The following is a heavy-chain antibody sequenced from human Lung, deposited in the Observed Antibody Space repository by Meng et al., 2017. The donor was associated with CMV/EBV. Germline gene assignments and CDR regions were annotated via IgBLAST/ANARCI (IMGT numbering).Heavy chain of an antibody. D-gene: IGHD2-2*02. CDR2: IIPIFGIA. J-gene: IGHJ6*02. V-gene: IGHV1-69*05. CDR1: GGTXSSYA. CDR3: ARDRTGDCSSTSCYNYYYYYGMDV. Sequence: SXXVSXKTYGGTXSSYAFSWVRQAPGQGLEWMGGIIPIFGIANYAQKFQGRVTITTDESTSTAYMELSSLRSEDTAVYYCARDRTGDCSSTSCYNYYYYYGMDVWXQGTXVTV.